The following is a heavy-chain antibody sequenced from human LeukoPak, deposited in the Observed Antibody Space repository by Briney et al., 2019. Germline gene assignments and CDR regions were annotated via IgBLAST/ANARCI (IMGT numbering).Heavy chain of an antibody. CDR2: ISGSGGST. CDR1: GFTFSSYA. V-gene: IGHV3-23*01. Sequence: GGSLRLSCAASGFTFSSYAMSWVRQAPGKGLEWVSAISGSGGSTYYADSVKGRFTISRDNSKNTLYLQMNSLRAEDTAVYYCAKALPHFDWLLAPGDYWGQGTLVTVSS. J-gene: IGHJ4*02. CDR3: AKALPHFDWLLAPGDY. D-gene: IGHD3-9*01.